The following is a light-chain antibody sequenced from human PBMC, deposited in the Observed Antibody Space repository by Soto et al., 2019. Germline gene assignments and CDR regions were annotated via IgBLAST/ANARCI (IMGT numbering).Light chain of an antibody. J-gene: IGKJ5*01. CDR3: QQSYSTWIT. CDR2: DAS. Sequence: DIQMTQYPSTLSASVGDRVTITCRASQSISSWLAWYQQKPGKAPKLLIYDASSLQSGVPSRFSGSGSGADFTLTISSLQPEDFATYYCQQSYSTWITFGQGTLLEIK. CDR1: QSISSW. V-gene: IGKV1-39*01.